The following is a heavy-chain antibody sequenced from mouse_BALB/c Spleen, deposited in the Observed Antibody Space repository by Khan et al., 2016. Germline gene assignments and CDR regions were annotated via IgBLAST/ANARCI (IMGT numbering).Heavy chain of an antibody. J-gene: IGHJ3*01. V-gene: IGHV3-2*02. CDR1: GYSITSDYA. CDR2: ISYSGYT. Sequence: EVQLQESGPGLVKPSQSLSLTCTVTGYSITSDYAWNWIRQFPGNKLEWMGYISYSGYTTYNPSLKSRISITRDTSKNQFFLQLNSVTTEDTATYYCAKGRQKAWFAYWGQGTLVTVSA. CDR3: AKGRQKAWFAY.